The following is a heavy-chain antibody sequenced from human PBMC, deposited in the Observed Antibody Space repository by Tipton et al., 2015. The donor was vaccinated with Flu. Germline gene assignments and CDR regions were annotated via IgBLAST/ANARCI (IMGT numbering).Heavy chain of an antibody. CDR2: MWFDGSHT. V-gene: IGHV3-33*01. Sequence: CAASGFTFGSYGMHWVRQAPGKGLEWVAGMWFDGSHTYYADSVKGRFTISRDNSKNTLYLQMDSLRVGDTAVYSRAREWLDYYFDYWGQGSLVTVSS. CDR3: AREWLDYYFDY. D-gene: IGHD6-19*01. CDR1: GFTFGSYG. J-gene: IGHJ4*02.